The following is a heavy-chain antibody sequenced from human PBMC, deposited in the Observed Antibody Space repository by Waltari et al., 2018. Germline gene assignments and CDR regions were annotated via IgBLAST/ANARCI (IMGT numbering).Heavy chain of an antibody. J-gene: IGHJ6*02. CDR3: ARDGFDYYYYYGMDV. CDR1: GYTLTELS. CDR2: CEPEDGET. D-gene: IGHD3-10*01. V-gene: IGHV1-24*01. Sequence: QVQLVQSGAEVKKPGASVKVSCKVSGYTLTELSMHWVRQAPGKGLEWMGGCEPEDGETLYAQKFQGRVTITADKSTSTAYMELSSLRSEDTAVYYCARDGFDYYYYYGMDVWGQGTTVTVSS.